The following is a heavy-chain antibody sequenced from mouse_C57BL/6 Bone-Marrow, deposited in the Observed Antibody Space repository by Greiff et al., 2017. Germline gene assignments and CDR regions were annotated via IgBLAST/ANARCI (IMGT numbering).Heavy chain of an antibody. CDR2: FDPENGDT. D-gene: IGHD1-1*01. J-gene: IGHJ2*01. Sequence: VQLKESGAELVRPGASVKLSCTASGFNIKDDYLHWVKQRPEQGLEWIGWFDPENGDTEYASKFQGKATITAATSSNTAYLQLSSLTSEDTAVYYCKRTYGSHDYWGQGTTLTVSS. CDR1: GFNIKDDY. V-gene: IGHV14-4*01. CDR3: KRTYGSHDY.